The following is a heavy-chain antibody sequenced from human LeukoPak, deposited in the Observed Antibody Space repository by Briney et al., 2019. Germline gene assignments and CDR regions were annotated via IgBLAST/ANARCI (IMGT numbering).Heavy chain of an antibody. Sequence: ASVKVSCKASGGTFSSYAISWVRQAPGQGLEWMGRIIPILGIANYAQKFQGRVTITADKSTSTAYMGLSSLRSEDTAVYYCAREPLYSGYDYGLNWFDPWGQGTLVTVSS. CDR1: GGTFSSYA. V-gene: IGHV1-69*04. D-gene: IGHD5-12*01. CDR3: AREPLYSGYDYGLNWFDP. CDR2: IIPILGIA. J-gene: IGHJ5*02.